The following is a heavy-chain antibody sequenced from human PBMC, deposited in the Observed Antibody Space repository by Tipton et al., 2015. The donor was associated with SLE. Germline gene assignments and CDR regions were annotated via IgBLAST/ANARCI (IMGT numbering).Heavy chain of an antibody. Sequence: LRLSCTVSGGSISSYYWSWVRQPPGKGLEWIGYIYYSGSTNYNPSLKSRLTISVDTSKNQFSLKLTSMTAADTAVYYCARYHSGSECFDIWGQGTMVTVSS. J-gene: IGHJ3*02. CDR2: IYYSGST. CDR1: GGSISSYY. D-gene: IGHD6-19*01. V-gene: IGHV4-59*01. CDR3: ARYHSGSECFDI.